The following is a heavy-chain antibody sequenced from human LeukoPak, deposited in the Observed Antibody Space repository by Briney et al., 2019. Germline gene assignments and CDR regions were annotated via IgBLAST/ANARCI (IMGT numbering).Heavy chain of an antibody. CDR1: GYTFTGYY. CDR2: INPNSGGR. D-gene: IGHD2-2*02. J-gene: IGHJ6*03. V-gene: IGHV1-2*02. Sequence: GASVKVSCKASGYTFTGYYMHWVRQAPGQGLEWMGWINPNSGGRNYAQKFQGRVTMTRYTPVSTAYMELSRLRSDYTAVYYCARCSTSCYTNYYYMDVWGKGNTVTVSS. CDR3: ARCSTSCYTNYYYMDV.